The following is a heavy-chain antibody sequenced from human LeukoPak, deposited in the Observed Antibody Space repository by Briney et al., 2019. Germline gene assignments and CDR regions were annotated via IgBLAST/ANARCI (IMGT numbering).Heavy chain of an antibody. D-gene: IGHD3-10*01. Sequence: GALRLSFAASGFTFSSHAMHWVRQAPGKGLEGVAVISYDGSNKYYADSVKGRFTISRDNSKNTLYLQMNSLRAEDTALYYCAKKGYAGSGTYSYYFDYWGQGTLVTVTS. CDR1: GFTFSSHA. CDR2: ISYDGSNK. CDR3: AKKGYAGSGTYSYYFDY. J-gene: IGHJ4*02. V-gene: IGHV3-30-3*02.